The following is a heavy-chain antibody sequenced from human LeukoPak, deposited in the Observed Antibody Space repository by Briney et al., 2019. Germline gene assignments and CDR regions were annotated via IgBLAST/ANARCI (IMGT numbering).Heavy chain of an antibody. CDR2: MYTSGST. Sequence: SQTLSLTCTVSGDSISSGDYFWSWIRQPAGKGLEWIGRMYTSGSTNYNPSLKSRVTVSIDTSKNQFSLKLSSVTAADTAVYYCARGTYYYDRSDTPNWFDPWGRGTLVTVSS. V-gene: IGHV4-61*02. CDR1: GDSISSGDYF. J-gene: IGHJ5*02. D-gene: IGHD3-22*01. CDR3: ARGTYYYDRSDTPNWFDP.